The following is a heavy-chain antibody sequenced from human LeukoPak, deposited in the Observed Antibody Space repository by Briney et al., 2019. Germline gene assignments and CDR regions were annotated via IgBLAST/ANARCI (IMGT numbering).Heavy chain of an antibody. D-gene: IGHD2-15*01. V-gene: IGHV3-23*01. Sequence: SGGSLRLSCAASGFTFSSYGMSWVRQAPGKGLEWVSAISGSGGSTYYADSVKGRFTISRDNSKNTLYLQMNSLRAEDTAVYYCAKVGGSSFYYYYMDVWGKGTTVTISS. CDR1: GFTFSSYG. CDR3: AKVGGSSFYYYYMDV. J-gene: IGHJ6*03. CDR2: ISGSGGST.